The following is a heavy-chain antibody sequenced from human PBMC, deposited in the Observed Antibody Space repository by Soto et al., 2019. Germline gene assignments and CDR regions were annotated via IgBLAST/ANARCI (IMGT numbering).Heavy chain of an antibody. CDR2: VSHDGRNT. V-gene: IGHV3-30*18. Sequence: VQLVESGGGVVQPGRSLRLSCAASGFTFSDYAMHWVRQAPGKGLEWGAVVSHDGRNTHYADYVEGRFTISRDSSKNTVSLEMTSLRAEDTAVYYCAKGGRQWLVTSDFNYWGQGSLVTVSS. D-gene: IGHD6-19*01. J-gene: IGHJ4*02. CDR1: GFTFSDYA. CDR3: AKGGRQWLVTSDFNY.